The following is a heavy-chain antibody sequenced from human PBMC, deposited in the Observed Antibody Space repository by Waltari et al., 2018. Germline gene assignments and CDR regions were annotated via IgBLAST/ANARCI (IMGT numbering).Heavy chain of an antibody. J-gene: IGHJ4*02. V-gene: IGHV4-59*01. CDR1: GGSISRYY. CDR2: IYYSGST. D-gene: IGHD2-2*01. Sequence: QVQLQESGPGLVKPSETLSLTCTVSGGSISRYYWRWIRQPPGKGLAWIGYIYYSGSTNYNPSLKSRVTISVDTSKNQFSLKLSSVTAADTAVYYCATLYCSSTSCRAGDYWGQGTLVTVSS. CDR3: ATLYCSSTSCRAGDY.